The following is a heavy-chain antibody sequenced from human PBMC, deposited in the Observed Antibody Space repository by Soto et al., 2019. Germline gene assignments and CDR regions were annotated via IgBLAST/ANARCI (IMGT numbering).Heavy chain of an antibody. CDR2: IYYSGST. Sequence: QLQLQESGPGLVKPSETLSLTCTVSGGSISSSSYYWGWIRQPPGKGLEWIGSIYYSGSTYYNPSLKSRVTISVDTSKNQFSLKLRSVTAADTAVYYCASTLGYCSGGSCYAGTFDYWGQGTLVTVSS. CDR3: ASTLGYCSGGSCYAGTFDY. J-gene: IGHJ4*02. CDR1: GGSISSSSYY. V-gene: IGHV4-39*01. D-gene: IGHD2-15*01.